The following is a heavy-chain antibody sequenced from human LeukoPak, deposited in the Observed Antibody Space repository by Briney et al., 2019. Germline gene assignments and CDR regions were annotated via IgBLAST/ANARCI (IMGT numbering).Heavy chain of an antibody. D-gene: IGHD2-15*01. J-gene: IGHJ6*03. V-gene: IGHV4-34*01. CDR2: INHSGST. CDR1: GGSFSGYY. Sequence: SETLSLTCAVYGGSFSGYYWSWIRQPPGKGLEWIGEINHSGSTNYNPSLKSRVTIPVDTSKNQFSLKLSSVTAADTAVYYCARIGYCSGGSCYSDYHYYYMDVWGKGTTVTVSS. CDR3: ARIGYCSGGSCYSDYHYYYMDV.